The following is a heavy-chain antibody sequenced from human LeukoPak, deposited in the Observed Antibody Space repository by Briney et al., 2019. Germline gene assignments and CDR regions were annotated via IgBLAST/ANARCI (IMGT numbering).Heavy chain of an antibody. Sequence: GGSLRLSCAASGFTFSSYAMHWVRQAPGKRLEWVAVISYDGSNKYYADSVKGRFTISRDNSKNTLYLQMNSLRAEDTAVYYCARDYDLDRYYYYGMDVWGQGTTVTVSS. V-gene: IGHV3-30-3*01. CDR3: ARDYDLDRYYYYGMDV. D-gene: IGHD3-16*01. CDR2: ISYDGSNK. CDR1: GFTFSSYA. J-gene: IGHJ6*02.